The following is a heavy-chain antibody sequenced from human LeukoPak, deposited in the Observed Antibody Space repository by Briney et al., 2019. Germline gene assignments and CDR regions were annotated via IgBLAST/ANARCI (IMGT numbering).Heavy chain of an antibody. Sequence: GGSLRHTCAASGFTFSSYGMHWVRQAPGKGLEWVAVISYDGSNKYYADSVKGRFTISRDNSKNTLYLQMNSLRAEDTAVYYCAKDRVASLWGQGTLVTVSS. J-gene: IGHJ4*02. CDR1: GFTFSSYG. V-gene: IGHV3-30*18. CDR3: AKDRVASL. D-gene: IGHD2-15*01. CDR2: ISYDGSNK.